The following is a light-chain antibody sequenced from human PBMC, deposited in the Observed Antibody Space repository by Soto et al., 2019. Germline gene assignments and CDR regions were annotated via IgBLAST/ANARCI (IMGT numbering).Light chain of an antibody. V-gene: IGKV1-8*01. CDR3: QQYYSYPQIT. CDR2: AAS. J-gene: IGKJ5*01. Sequence: AIRMTQSPSSLSASTGDRVTITCRASQGISSYLAWYQQKPGKAPKLLIYAASTLQSGVPSRFSGSGSGTDFTLTISCLQSEDFATYYCQQYYSYPQITSGQGTRLEIK. CDR1: QGISSY.